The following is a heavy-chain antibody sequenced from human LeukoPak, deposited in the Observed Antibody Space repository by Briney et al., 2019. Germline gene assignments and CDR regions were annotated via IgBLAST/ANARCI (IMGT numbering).Heavy chain of an antibody. J-gene: IGHJ5*02. CDR1: GYSFTGYY. CDR3: AREGDHSDTRASDNWFDP. V-gene: IGHV1-2*02. D-gene: IGHD4-11*01. Sequence: GASVKVSCKASGYSFTGYYLHWVRQAPGQGLEWMGWIDPKSGGTNSAQEFQDRVTMTRDTSISTAYMELSRLRSEDTPVYYCAREGDHSDTRASDNWFDPWGQGTLVTVSS. CDR2: IDPKSGGT.